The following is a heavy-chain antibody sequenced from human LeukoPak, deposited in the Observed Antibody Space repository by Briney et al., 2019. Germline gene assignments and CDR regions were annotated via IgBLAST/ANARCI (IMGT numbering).Heavy chain of an antibody. V-gene: IGHV4-38-2*02. Sequence: PSETLSLTCTVSGYSISSGYYWGWIRQPPGKGLEWIGSIYRSGRTFYNPSLKSRVTISVDTSKNQFSLKLTSVTAADTAVYYCARAQAYYGDYGGGFDYWGQGTLVTVSS. J-gene: IGHJ4*02. CDR2: IYRSGRT. CDR3: ARAQAYYGDYGGGFDY. CDR1: GYSISSGYY. D-gene: IGHD4-17*01.